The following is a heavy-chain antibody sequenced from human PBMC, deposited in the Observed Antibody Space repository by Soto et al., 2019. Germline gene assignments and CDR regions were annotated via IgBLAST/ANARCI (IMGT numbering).Heavy chain of an antibody. D-gene: IGHD3-3*01. CDR3: AKDRLRFLEWSPLLSKAFCGMDV. Sequence: GGSLRLSCAASGFTFSSYGMHWVRQAPGKGLEWVAVISYDGSNKYYADSVKGRFTISRDNSKNTLYLQMNSLRAEDTAVYYCAKDRLRFLEWSPLLSKAFCGMDVWGQGTTVTVSS. J-gene: IGHJ6*02. CDR2: ISYDGSNK. V-gene: IGHV3-30*18. CDR1: GFTFSSYG.